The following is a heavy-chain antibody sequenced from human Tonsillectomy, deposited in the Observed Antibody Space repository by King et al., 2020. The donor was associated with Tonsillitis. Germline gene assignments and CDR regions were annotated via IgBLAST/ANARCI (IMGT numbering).Heavy chain of an antibody. Sequence: VQLVESGGDLVKPGGSLRLSCAASGVTFSGCYVSWIRQAPGKGLEWVSYISNSGHTIYYADSVKGRFTISRDSAKNSMFLQRHSLRAEDAAVYYCAGYIEVAGTFEFWGQGTLVSVSS. CDR3: AGYIEVAGTFEF. D-gene: IGHD6-19*01. CDR2: ISNSGHTI. J-gene: IGHJ4*02. V-gene: IGHV3-11*01. CDR1: GVTFSGCY.